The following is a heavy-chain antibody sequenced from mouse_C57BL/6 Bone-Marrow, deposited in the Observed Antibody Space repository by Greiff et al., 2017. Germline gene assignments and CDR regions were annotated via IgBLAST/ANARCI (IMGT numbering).Heavy chain of an antibody. D-gene: IGHD1-1*01. CDR1: GFSLTSYG. CDR2: IWSGGST. Sequence: QVQLKESGPGLVQPSQSLSITCTVSGFSLTSYGVHWVRQSPGKGLEWLGVIWSGGSTDYNAALISRLSISKDNSKSQVFIKMNTPQADDTAIYYVARKPHYCGPYAMDYWGQGTSVTVSS. J-gene: IGHJ4*01. CDR3: ARKPHYCGPYAMDY. V-gene: IGHV2-2*01.